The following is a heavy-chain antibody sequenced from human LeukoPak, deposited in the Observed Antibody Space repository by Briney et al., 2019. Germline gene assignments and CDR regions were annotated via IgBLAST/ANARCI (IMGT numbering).Heavy chain of an antibody. J-gene: IGHJ4*02. Sequence: GASVKVSCKASGYTFTSYAMHWVRQAPGQRLEWMGWINAGNGNTKYSQKFQGRVTITRDTSASTAYMELSSLRSEDTAVYYCAREIPGYYYDSSGHLDYWGQGTLVTVSS. CDR1: GYTFTSYA. V-gene: IGHV1-3*01. D-gene: IGHD3-22*01. CDR2: INAGNGNT. CDR3: AREIPGYYYDSSGHLDY.